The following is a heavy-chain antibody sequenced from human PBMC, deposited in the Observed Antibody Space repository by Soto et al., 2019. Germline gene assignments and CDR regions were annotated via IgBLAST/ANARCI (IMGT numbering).Heavy chain of an antibody. CDR1: GYSFSTYW. CDR2: IFPGDSDT. V-gene: IGHV5-51*01. J-gene: IGHJ4*02. CDR3: ARHGTGGATMIRGPVDS. D-gene: IGHD3-10*01. Sequence: GESLKISCKASGYSFSTYWIGWVRQMPGKDLEWMGVIFPGDSDTIYRPSFQGQVIISADKSMNVAYLQLNRLKASDTAMYYCARHGTGGATMIRGPVDSWGQGTLVTVS.